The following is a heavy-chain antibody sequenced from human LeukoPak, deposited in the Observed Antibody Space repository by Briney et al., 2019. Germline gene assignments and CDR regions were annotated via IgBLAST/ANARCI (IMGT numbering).Heavy chain of an antibody. CDR1: GGSISSSNW. J-gene: IGHJ5*02. CDR2: IYHSGST. CDR3: AIGSLNWFDP. Sequence: SETLSLTCAVSGGSISSSNWWSWVRQPPGKGLEWIGEIYHSGSTNYNPSLRSRVTISVDTSKNQFSLKLSSVTAAGTAVYYCAIGSLNWFDPWGQGTLVTVSS. V-gene: IGHV4-4*02. D-gene: IGHD3-16*01.